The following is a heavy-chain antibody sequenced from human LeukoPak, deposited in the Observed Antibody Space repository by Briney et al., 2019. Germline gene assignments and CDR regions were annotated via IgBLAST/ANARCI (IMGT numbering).Heavy chain of an antibody. CDR2: IYTSGST. D-gene: IGHD6-13*01. J-gene: IGHJ4*02. CDR1: GGSISSCY. Sequence: SETLSLTCTVSGGSISSCYWSWIRQPAGKGLEWIGRIYTSGSTNYNPSLKSRVTMSVDTSKNQFSLKLSSVTAADTAVYYCARERGRIAALYYFDYWGQGTLVTVSS. CDR3: ARERGRIAALYYFDY. V-gene: IGHV4-4*07.